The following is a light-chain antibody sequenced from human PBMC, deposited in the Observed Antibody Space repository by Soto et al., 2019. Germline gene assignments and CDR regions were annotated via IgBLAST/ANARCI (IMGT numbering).Light chain of an antibody. V-gene: IGKV1-27*01. CDR3: QMYVTAPET. CDR2: AAS. Sequence: DIQMTQSPSSLSASVGDRLTITCRARQDIGKSLAWYQQRPGKVPKPLIYAASTLHSGVPSRFSGGGSGTQFTLTISNLQPEDVATYYCQMYVTAPETFGQGTKVEIK. CDR1: QDIGKS. J-gene: IGKJ1*01.